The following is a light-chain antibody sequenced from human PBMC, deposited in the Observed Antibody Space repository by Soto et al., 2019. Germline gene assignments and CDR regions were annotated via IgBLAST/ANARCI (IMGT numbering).Light chain of an antibody. Sequence: EIVLTQSPGTVSLSPGDRATLSCRASQSISANYLAWYQQKPGQAPRLLIYGVSIRATGIPDRFAGSGSGPDFTLTISRLEPEDCEVYYCHQYGVLPKTFGQGTTVEIK. J-gene: IGKJ1*01. V-gene: IGKV3-20*01. CDR3: HQYGVLPKT. CDR1: QSISANY. CDR2: GVS.